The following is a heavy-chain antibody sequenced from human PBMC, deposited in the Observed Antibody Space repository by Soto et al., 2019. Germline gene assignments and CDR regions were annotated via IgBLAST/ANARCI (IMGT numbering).Heavy chain of an antibody. CDR2: LGGDGFTT. J-gene: IGHJ6*03. Sequence: EVQLLESGGNLVEPGGSLRLSCVVSGFTFGRYAMSWVRQAPEKGPEWVAILGGDGFTTYYADAVRGRFTISGDKSKSTLSLQMNSLRADDTGVYYCAKALRPSLNFFYYMDVWGTGTSVIVSS. CDR3: AKALRPSLNFFYYMDV. D-gene: IGHD2-2*01. V-gene: IGHV3-23*01. CDR1: GFTFGRYA.